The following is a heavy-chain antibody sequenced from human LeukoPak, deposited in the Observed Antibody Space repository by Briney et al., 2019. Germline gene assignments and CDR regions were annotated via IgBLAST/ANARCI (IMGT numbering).Heavy chain of an antibody. CDR1: GGSISSGSYY. D-gene: IGHD1-26*01. J-gene: IGHJ4*02. V-gene: IGHV4-61*02. Sequence: SETLSLTCTVSGGSISSGSYYWGWLRQPAGTGLEWIGRIYTSGSTNYNPSLKSRVTISVDTSKNQFSLKLSSVTAADTAVYYCAREELHFDYWGQGTLVTVSS. CDR2: IYTSGST. CDR3: AREELHFDY.